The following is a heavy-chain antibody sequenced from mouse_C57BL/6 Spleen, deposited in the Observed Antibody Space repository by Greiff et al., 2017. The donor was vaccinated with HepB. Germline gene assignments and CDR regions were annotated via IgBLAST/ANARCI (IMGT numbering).Heavy chain of an antibody. CDR3: ARGIGPYYYGSSYDY. Sequence: QVQLKQSGAELVRPGSSVKLSCKASGYTFTSYWMHWVKQRPIQGLEWIGNIDPSDSETHYNQKFKDKATLTVDKSSSTAYMQLSSLTSEDSAVYYCARGIGPYYYGSSYDYWGQGTTLTVSS. V-gene: IGHV1-52*01. CDR2: IDPSDSET. J-gene: IGHJ2*01. CDR1: GYTFTSYW. D-gene: IGHD1-1*01.